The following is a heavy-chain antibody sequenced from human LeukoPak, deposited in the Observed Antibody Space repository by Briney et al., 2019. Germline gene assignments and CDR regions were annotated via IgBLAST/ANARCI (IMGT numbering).Heavy chain of an antibody. CDR1: GFTFSTSW. CDR3: ARGRYSGTTYYFNY. Sequence: GGSLRLSCAASGFTFSTSWMSWVRQVPGKGLEWVANIKKDGSETYYVDSVKGRFTISRDNAKNSLYLQMNSLRAEDAAMYYCARGRYSGTTYYFNYWGQGTLVTVSS. D-gene: IGHD5-12*01. J-gene: IGHJ4*02. V-gene: IGHV3-7*03. CDR2: IKKDGSET.